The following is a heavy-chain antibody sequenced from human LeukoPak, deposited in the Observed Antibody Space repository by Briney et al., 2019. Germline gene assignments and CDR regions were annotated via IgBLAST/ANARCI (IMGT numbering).Heavy chain of an antibody. V-gene: IGHV4-31*03. J-gene: IGHJ4*02. Sequence: KPSQTLSLTCTVSGGSISSGGYYWSWIRQHPGKGLEWIGYIYYSGSTYYNPSLKSRVTISVDTSKNQFSLKPSSVTAADTAVYYCARVDDPDSAFDYWGQGTLVTVSS. CDR2: IYYSGST. CDR1: GGSISSGGYY. CDR3: ARVDDPDSAFDY. D-gene: IGHD3-10*01.